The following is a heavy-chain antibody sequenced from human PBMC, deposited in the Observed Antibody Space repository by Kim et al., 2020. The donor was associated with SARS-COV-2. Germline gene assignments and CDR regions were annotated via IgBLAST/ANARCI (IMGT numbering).Heavy chain of an antibody. J-gene: IGHJ6*02. CDR1: VFTFSSFA. V-gene: IGHV3-23*01. Sequence: GGSLRLSCAASVFTFSSFAMIWVRQAPGKGLEWVSTISGSGGSTYYADSVKGRFTISRDNSKNTLYLQMNSLRAEDTAVYYCAKGEGSTWYKYYGMDVWGPGTTVTVSS. CDR2: ISGSGGST. D-gene: IGHD6-13*01. CDR3: AKGEGSTWYKYYGMDV.